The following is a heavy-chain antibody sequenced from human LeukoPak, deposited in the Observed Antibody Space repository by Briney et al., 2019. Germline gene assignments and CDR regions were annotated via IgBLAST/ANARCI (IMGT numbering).Heavy chain of an antibody. CDR2: IYTSGST. D-gene: IGHD3-22*01. CDR3: ARGPFSYYYDSSGGHYFDY. V-gene: IGHV4-4*07. J-gene: IGHJ4*02. Sequence: PSETLSLTCTVSGGSISSYYWSWIRQPAGKGLEWIGRIYTSGSTNYNPSLKSRVTISVDTSKNQFSLKLSSVTAADTAVYYCARGPFSYYYDSSGGHYFDYWGQGTLVTVSS. CDR1: GGSISSYY.